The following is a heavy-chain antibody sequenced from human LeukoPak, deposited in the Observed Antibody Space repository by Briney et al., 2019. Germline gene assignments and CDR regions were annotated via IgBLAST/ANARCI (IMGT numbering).Heavy chain of an antibody. Sequence: GASVKVSCKASGYTFTSYAMHWVRQAPGQRLEWMGWINAGNGNTKYSQKFQGRVTMTTDTSTSTAYMELRSLRSDDTAVYYCARGGNSYGSAFDYWGQGTLVTVSS. CDR3: ARGGNSYGSAFDY. J-gene: IGHJ4*02. D-gene: IGHD5-18*01. CDR2: INAGNGNT. V-gene: IGHV1-3*01. CDR1: GYTFTSYA.